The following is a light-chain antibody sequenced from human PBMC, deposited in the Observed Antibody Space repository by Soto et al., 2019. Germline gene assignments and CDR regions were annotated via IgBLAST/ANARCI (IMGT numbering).Light chain of an antibody. Sequence: QSALTQPASVSGSPGQSITISCTGTSSDVGGYNYVSWYQQHPGKAPKLMIYDVSYRPSGVSNRFSGSKSANAASLTISGLQAEDEADYYCSSYTHSASTDVFGTGTKLTVL. V-gene: IGLV2-14*01. CDR2: DVS. CDR1: SSDVGGYNY. J-gene: IGLJ1*01. CDR3: SSYTHSASTDV.